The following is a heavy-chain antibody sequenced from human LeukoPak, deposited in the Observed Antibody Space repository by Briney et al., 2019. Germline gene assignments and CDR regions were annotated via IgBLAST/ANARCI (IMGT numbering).Heavy chain of an antibody. V-gene: IGHV4-59*08. CDR1: GGSISSYY. D-gene: IGHD5-12*01. CDR3: ARQGTAYSFDF. Sequence: SGTLSLTCTVSGGSISSYYWSWIRQPPAKGLAGIGYIYSTGTTNYNPSLQSRVTISVDTPKNQRSLKLISVTAADTAVYYCARQGTAYSFDFWGQGTLVSVSS. CDR2: IYSTGTT. J-gene: IGHJ4*02.